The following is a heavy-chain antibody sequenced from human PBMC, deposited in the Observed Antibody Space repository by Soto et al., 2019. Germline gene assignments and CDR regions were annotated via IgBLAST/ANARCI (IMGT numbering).Heavy chain of an antibody. V-gene: IGHV3-23*01. CDR2: ISGSGGST. D-gene: IGHD3-16*01. CDR3: AKPKGSGLRIMITFGGVPDAFDI. J-gene: IGHJ3*02. CDR1: GFTFSSYA. Sequence: GGSLRLSCAASGFTFSSYAMSWVRQAPGKGLEWVSAISGSGGSTYYADSVKGRFTISRDNSKNTLYLQMNSLRAEDTAVYYCAKPKGSGLRIMITFGGVPDAFDIWGQGTMVTVSS.